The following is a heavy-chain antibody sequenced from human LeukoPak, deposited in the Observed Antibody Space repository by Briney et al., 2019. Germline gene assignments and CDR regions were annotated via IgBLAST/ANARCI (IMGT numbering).Heavy chain of an antibody. CDR2: ISNDGGSA. CDR1: GFTFSSYA. J-gene: IGHJ4*02. CDR3: VKDPGSVYYGSGSLDY. V-gene: IGHV3-64D*06. D-gene: IGHD3-10*01. Sequence: PGGSLRLSCSASGFTFSSYAMHWVRQAPGKGLEHVSAISNDGGSAYYVDSVKDRVTISRDNSKSTLYLQMSSLRNEDTAIYYCVKDPGSVYYGSGSLDYWGQGTLVTVSS.